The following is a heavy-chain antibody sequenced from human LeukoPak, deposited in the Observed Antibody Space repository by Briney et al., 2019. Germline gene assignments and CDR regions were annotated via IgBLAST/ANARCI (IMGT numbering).Heavy chain of an antibody. D-gene: IGHD5-24*01. J-gene: IGHJ6*02. Sequence: PSETLSLTCTVSGDSISSTNSYRGWIRQPPGKGLEWIGSLYHSGSSYYNPSLKSRVTISVDTSKNQFSLKLSSVTAADTAVYYCARWQFRPYGMDVWGQGTTVTVSS. V-gene: IGHV4-39*07. CDR3: ARWQFRPYGMDV. CDR1: GDSISSTNSY. CDR2: LYHSGSS.